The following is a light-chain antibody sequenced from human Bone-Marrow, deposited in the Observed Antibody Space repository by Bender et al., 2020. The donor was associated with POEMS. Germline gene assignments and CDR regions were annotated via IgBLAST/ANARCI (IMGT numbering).Light chain of an antibody. CDR2: DND. CDR3: AAWEDSLNGWV. J-gene: IGLJ3*02. CDR1: SSNIGLDS. V-gene: IGLV1-51*01. Sequence: QSVLTQPPSVSAAPGQKVTISCSGNSSNIGLDSVTWYQVLPAAAPTLVVYDNDNRPARIPDRFSGSKSATSATLGITGLQTGDEADYYCAAWEDSLNGWVFGGGTKLTVL.